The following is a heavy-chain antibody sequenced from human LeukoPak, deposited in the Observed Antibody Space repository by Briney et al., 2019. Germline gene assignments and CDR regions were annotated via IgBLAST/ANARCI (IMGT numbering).Heavy chain of an antibody. CDR1: GYTFTGYY. CDR2: INPNSGGT. Sequence: ASVKVSCKASGYTFTGYYMHWVRQAPGQGLEWMGWINPNSGGTNYAQKFQGRVTMTRDTSISTAYMELSRLRSDDTAVYYCAKSYVAAPTYFDYWGQGTLVTVSS. V-gene: IGHV1-2*02. CDR3: AKSYVAAPTYFDY. J-gene: IGHJ4*02. D-gene: IGHD3-16*01.